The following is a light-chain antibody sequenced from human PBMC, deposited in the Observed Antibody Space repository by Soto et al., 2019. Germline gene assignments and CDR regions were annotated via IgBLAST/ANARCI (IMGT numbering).Light chain of an antibody. Sequence: EIVLTQSPATLSLSPGARATLSCRASQSVSSYLAWYQQKPGQAPRLLIYDASNRATGIPARFSGSGSGTDVTLTISSLEPEDFAVYYCQQRSAWTFGQGTKVEIK. CDR3: QQRSAWT. J-gene: IGKJ1*01. CDR2: DAS. V-gene: IGKV3-11*01. CDR1: QSVSSY.